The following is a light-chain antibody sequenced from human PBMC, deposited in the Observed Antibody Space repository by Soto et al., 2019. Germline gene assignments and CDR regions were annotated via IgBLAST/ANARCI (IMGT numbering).Light chain of an antibody. CDR3: QQYNNWPRT. CDR2: SAS. Sequence: DIVMTQSPATLSVSPGERATLSCRASQSVSSDFAWYHQKPGQAPRLLIYSASTRATGIPARFSGSGSGTEFTLTINSLQSEDFAVYYCQQYNNWPRTFGQGTKV. V-gene: IGKV3-15*01. J-gene: IGKJ1*01. CDR1: QSVSSD.